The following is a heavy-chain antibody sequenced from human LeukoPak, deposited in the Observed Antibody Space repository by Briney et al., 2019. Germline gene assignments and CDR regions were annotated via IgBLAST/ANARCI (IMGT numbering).Heavy chain of an antibody. J-gene: IGHJ6*04. Sequence: SETLSLTCTVSGYSINSGYFWGWIRQPPGKGLEDIGTIFHSGTTYYNPSLKSRVTISLDTSTNDFSLKLSSATAADTAVYYCARALRSGSNYFFYGMDVWGKGTTVTVSS. CDR3: ARALRSGSNYFFYGMDV. CDR2: IFHSGTT. CDR1: GYSINSGYF. D-gene: IGHD3-10*01. V-gene: IGHV4-38-2*02.